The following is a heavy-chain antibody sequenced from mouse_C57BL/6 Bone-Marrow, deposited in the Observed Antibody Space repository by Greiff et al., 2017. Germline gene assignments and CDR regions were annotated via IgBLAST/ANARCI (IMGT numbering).Heavy chain of an antibody. J-gene: IGHJ3*01. CDR2: IYPGDGDT. CDR1: GYAFSSSW. V-gene: IGHV1-82*01. Sequence: FQLQQSGPELVKPGASVKISCKASGYAFSSSWMNWVKQRPGKGLEWIGRIYPGDGDTNYNGKFKGKATLTADKSSSTAYMQLSSLTSEDSAVYFCARWMFAYWGQGTLVTVSA. CDR3: ARWMFAY.